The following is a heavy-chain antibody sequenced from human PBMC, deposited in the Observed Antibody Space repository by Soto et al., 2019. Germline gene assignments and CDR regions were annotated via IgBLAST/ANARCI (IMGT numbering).Heavy chain of an antibody. CDR1: GDSVSSNSAA. J-gene: IGHJ6*02. D-gene: IGHD5-18*01. CDR2: TYYRSKWYN. V-gene: IGHV6-1*01. Sequence: QTLSLTCAISGDSVSSNSAACNWIRQSPSRGLEWLGRTYYRSKWYNDYAVSVKSRITINPDTSKNQFYLQLNSVTPEDTAVYYCARDSDTAPGRIMDVWGQGTKVTVYS. CDR3: ARDSDTAPGRIMDV.